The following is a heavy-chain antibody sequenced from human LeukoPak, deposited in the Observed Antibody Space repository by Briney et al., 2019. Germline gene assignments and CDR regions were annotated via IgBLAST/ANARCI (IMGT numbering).Heavy chain of an antibody. CDR3: ARQGRDGYNSPFDY. J-gene: IGHJ4*02. CDR1: GGSISSYY. Sequence: PSETLSLTCTVSGGSISSYYWSWIRQPRGKGLEWIGYIYYSGSTNYNPSLKSRVTISVDTSKNQFSLKLSSVTAADTAVYYCARQGRDGYNSPFDYWGQGTLVTVSS. CDR2: IYYSGST. D-gene: IGHD5-12*01. V-gene: IGHV4-59*08.